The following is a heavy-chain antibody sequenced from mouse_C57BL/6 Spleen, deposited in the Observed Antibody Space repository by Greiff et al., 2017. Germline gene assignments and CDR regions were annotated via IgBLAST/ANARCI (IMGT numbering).Heavy chain of an antibody. Sequence: QVQLQQPGAELVKPGASVKLSCKASGYTFTSYWMQWVKQRPGQGLEWIGEIDPSDSYTNYNQKFKGKATLTVDTSSSTAYMQHSSLTSEDSAVYDCARGGHWGQGTLVTVSA. CDR2: IDPSDSYT. CDR3: ARGGH. V-gene: IGHV1-50*01. CDR1: GYTFTSYW. J-gene: IGHJ3*01.